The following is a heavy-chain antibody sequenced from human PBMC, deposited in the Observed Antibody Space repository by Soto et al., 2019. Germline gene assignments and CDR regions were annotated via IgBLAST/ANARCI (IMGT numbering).Heavy chain of an antibody. V-gene: IGHV3-64*01. CDR3: ARDHRRYYGSGSYFKTPSYFDY. D-gene: IGHD3-10*01. J-gene: IGHJ4*02. Sequence: GGSLRLSCAASGFTFSSYAMHWVRQAPGKGLEYVSAISSNGGSTYYANSVKGRFTISRDNSKNTLYLQMGSLRAEDMAVYYCARDHRRYYGSGSYFKTPSYFDYWGQGTLVTVSS. CDR1: GFTFSSYA. CDR2: ISSNGGST.